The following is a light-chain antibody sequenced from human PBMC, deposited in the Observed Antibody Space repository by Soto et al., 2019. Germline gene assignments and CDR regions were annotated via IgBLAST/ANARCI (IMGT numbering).Light chain of an antibody. J-gene: IGLJ1*01. V-gene: IGLV1-51*01. CDR2: DNN. Sequence: QSVLTQPPSVSAAPGHEVTISCSGSSSNIGTYYVSWYQQLPGTAPKLLIYDNNKRPSGIPDRFSGSKSGASATLGIAGLQTGDEADYYCGTWDSSLRVYVSGTGTKLTVL. CDR1: SSNIGTYY. CDR3: GTWDSSLRVYV.